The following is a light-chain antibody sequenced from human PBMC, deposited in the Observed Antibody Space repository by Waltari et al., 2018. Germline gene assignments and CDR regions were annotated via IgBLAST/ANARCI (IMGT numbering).Light chain of an antibody. CDR2: WAS. CDR3: QQYITTLT. Sequence: DFVMTQSPDSLAVSLGESAPTNCKSSQTILYSPTNRNYLAWYQQRPGQPPKLLIYWASVRASGVPDRFSGSGSGTDFTLTISSLQPEDVAVYYCQQYITTLTFGGGTKVEIK. V-gene: IGKV4-1*01. CDR1: QTILYSPTNRNY. J-gene: IGKJ4*01.